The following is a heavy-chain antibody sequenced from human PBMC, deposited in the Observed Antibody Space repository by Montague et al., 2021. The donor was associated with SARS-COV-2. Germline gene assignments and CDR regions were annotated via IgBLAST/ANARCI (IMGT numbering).Heavy chain of an antibody. J-gene: IGHJ4*02. Sequence: CLRLSCAASGFTFSHYAMNWVRQAPGKGLEWVAFVSYDGDNKFYAESVKGRFSISRDKAKNTLNLEVHSLRPDDTAVYYCARGRGPETGYHFDYWGQGTLVTVSS. CDR1: GFTFSHYA. CDR3: ARGRGPETGYHFDY. D-gene: IGHD3-9*01. V-gene: IGHV3-30-3*01. CDR2: VSYDGDNK.